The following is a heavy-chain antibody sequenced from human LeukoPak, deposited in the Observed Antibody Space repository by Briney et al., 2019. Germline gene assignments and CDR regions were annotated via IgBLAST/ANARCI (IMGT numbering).Heavy chain of an antibody. Sequence: SQTLSLTCAVSGGSISSGGYSWSWIRQPPGTGLEWIGYIYYSGSTNYNPSLKSRVTISVDTSKNQFSLKLSSVTAADTAVYYCARLGCSGGSCYFDYWGQGTLVTVSS. CDR1: GGSISSGGYS. D-gene: IGHD2-15*01. V-gene: IGHV4-30-4*07. CDR3: ARLGCSGGSCYFDY. CDR2: IYYSGST. J-gene: IGHJ4*02.